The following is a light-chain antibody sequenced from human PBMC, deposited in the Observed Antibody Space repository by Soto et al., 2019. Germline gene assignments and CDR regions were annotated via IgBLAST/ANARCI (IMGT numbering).Light chain of an antibody. CDR2: DVS. Sequence: QSVLTQPASVSGSPGQSITISCTGTSSDVGGYNYVSWYQQHPGEAPKLMIYDVSNRPSGVSNRFSGSKSGNTASLTISGLQAEDEADYYCSSYTYVFGTGTRSPS. CDR3: SSYTYV. CDR1: SSDVGGYNY. J-gene: IGLJ1*01. V-gene: IGLV2-14*01.